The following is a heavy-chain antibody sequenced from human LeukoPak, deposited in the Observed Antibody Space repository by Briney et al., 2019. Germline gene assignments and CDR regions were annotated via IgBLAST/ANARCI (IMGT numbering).Heavy chain of an antibody. CDR2: INHSGST. V-gene: IGHV4-34*01. J-gene: IGHJ3*02. Sequence: SETLSLTCAVYGGSFSGYYWSWIRQPPGKGLEWIGEINHSGSTNYNPSLKSRVTISLDTSKNQFSLKLSSVTAADTAVYYCARSGYSYGADAFDIWGQGTMVTVSS. CDR1: GGSFSGYY. CDR3: ARSGYSYGADAFDI. D-gene: IGHD5-18*01.